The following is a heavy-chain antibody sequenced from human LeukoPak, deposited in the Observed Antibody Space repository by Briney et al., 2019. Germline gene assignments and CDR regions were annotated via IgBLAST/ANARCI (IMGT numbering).Heavy chain of an antibody. CDR2: ISWHSRII. J-gene: IGHJ4*02. CDR1: GFTFHDFA. D-gene: IGHD5-18*01. CDR3: ARGRTWIQLTSIQG. V-gene: IGHV3-9*01. Sequence: PGGSLRLSCAASGFTFHDFAMHWVRQVPGKGLEWVSGISWHSRIIGYADSVKGRFTISRDNAKNSLYLQMNSLRAEDTAVYYCARGRTWIQLTSIQGGGQGTLVTVSS.